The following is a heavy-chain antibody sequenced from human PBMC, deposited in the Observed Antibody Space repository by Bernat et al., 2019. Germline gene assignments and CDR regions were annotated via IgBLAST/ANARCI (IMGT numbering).Heavy chain of an antibody. CDR3: AKEKHSNTYYYVVDFDY. CDR2: IRSKANSYAT. D-gene: IGHD3-22*01. Sequence: EVQLVESGGGLVQPGGSLKLSCAASGFTFSGSAMHWVRQASGKGLEWVGRIRSKANSYATAYAASVKGRFTISRDNSKNTLYLHMNSLRAEDTAEYYCAKEKHSNTYYYVVDFDYWGQGTLVTVSS. J-gene: IGHJ4*02. V-gene: IGHV3-73*02. CDR1: GFTFSGSA.